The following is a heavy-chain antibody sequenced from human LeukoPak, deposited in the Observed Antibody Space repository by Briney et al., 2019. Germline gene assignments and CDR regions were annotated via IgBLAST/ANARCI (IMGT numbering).Heavy chain of an antibody. V-gene: IGHV1-8*01. J-gene: IGHJ4*02. CDR3: ARGPEFWSGYFSLGD. CDR2: MNPNNGNT. D-gene: IGHD3-3*01. Sequence: GSVKVSCKASGYTFTSYYINWGRQATGQGLEGRGGMNPNNGNTLYAHKYQRRDTIIRNSPKSTAHTELSSLRSEDTAVYYCARGPEFWSGYFSLGDWGQGTLVTVSS. CDR1: GYTFTSYY.